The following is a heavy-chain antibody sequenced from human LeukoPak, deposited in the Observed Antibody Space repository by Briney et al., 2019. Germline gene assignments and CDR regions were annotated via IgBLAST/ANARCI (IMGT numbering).Heavy chain of an antibody. Sequence: VGSLRLSCAASVFTFTIYSVNCGRQAPGKGREGVAYISGRTSTIYYATSVNARITISKHNSKNTLNLQINRLIAQTPTVYYCAKRVAYSASYFLAYWGQGTLVTVSS. CDR1: VFTFTIYS. CDR3: AKRVAYSASYFLAY. V-gene: IGHV3-48*01. CDR2: ISGRTSTI. D-gene: IGHD3-10*01. J-gene: IGHJ4*02.